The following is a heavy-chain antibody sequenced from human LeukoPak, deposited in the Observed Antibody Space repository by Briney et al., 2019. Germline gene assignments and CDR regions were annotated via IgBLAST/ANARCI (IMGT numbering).Heavy chain of an antibody. J-gene: IGHJ4*02. CDR1: GYTFTSYG. CDR3: ARAGAVLWFGELLMGYFDY. V-gene: IGHV1-18*01. Sequence: ASVKVSCKASGYTFTSYGISWVRQAPGQGLEWMGWISAYNGNTNYAQKLQGRVTMTTDTSTSTAYMEPRSLRSDDTAVYYCARAGAVLWFGELLMGYFDYWGQGTLVTVSS. D-gene: IGHD3-10*01. CDR2: ISAYNGNT.